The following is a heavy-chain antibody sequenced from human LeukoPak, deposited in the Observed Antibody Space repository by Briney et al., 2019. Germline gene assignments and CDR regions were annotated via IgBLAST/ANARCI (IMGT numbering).Heavy chain of an antibody. CDR2: ISSSSSYI. CDR1: GFTFSSYA. J-gene: IGHJ4*02. V-gene: IGHV3-21*01. D-gene: IGHD3-22*01. Sequence: GGSLRLSCAASGFTFSSYAMSWVRQAPGKGLEWVSSISSSSSYIYYADSVKGRFTISRDNAKKSLYLQMNRLRAEDTAVYYCARASTRDYEFDNWGQGILVTVSS. CDR3: ARASTRDYEFDN.